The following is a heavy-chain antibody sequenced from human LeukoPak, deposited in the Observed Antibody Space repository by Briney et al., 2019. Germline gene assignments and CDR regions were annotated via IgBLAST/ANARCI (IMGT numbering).Heavy chain of an antibody. CDR3: AGDARTYSSSPSH. Sequence: ASVKVSCKASGYTFTGYYMHWVRQAPGQGLEWMGWINPNSGGTNYAQKFQGRVTMTRDTSISTAYMELSRLRSDDTAAYYCAGDARTYSSSPSHWGQGTLVTVSS. CDR1: GYTFTGYY. J-gene: IGHJ4*02. CDR2: INPNSGGT. D-gene: IGHD6-6*01. V-gene: IGHV1-2*02.